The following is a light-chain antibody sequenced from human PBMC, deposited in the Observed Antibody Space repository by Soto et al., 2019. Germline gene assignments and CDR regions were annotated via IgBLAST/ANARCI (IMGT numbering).Light chain of an antibody. CDR2: AAS. V-gene: IGKV1-39*01. CDR3: QQTHSDPIT. Sequence: DTQMTQSPSSLSASVGDRVTITCRASQSVGNYLNWYQHQPGKAPNLLIYAASSLQTGVPPRFSGGGSGTDFTLTISSLQPEDSATYYCQQTHSDPITFGQGTRLEMK. CDR1: QSVGNY. J-gene: IGKJ5*01.